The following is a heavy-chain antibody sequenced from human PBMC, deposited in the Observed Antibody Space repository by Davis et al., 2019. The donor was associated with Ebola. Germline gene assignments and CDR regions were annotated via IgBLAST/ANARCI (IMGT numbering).Heavy chain of an antibody. CDR2: IWYDGSNK. V-gene: IGHV3-33*08. CDR3: ARDGGGYDFWSGYISQYYYYGMDV. Sequence: GGSLRLSCAASGFTVSSNYLSWVRQAPGKGLEWVAVIWYDGSNKYYADSVKGRFTISRDNSKNTLYLQMNSLRAEDTAVYYCARDGGGYDFWSGYISQYYYYGMDVWGQGTTVTVSS. CDR1: GFTVSSNY. D-gene: IGHD3-3*01. J-gene: IGHJ6*02.